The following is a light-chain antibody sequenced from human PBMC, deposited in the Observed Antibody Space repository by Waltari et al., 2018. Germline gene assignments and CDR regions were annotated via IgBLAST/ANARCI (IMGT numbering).Light chain of an antibody. CDR1: EDINTH. CDR3: LQLHSFPRT. Sequence: IQVTQSPSSLSASVGDRVTISCRASEDINTHLAWYPQRPGKAPEILIYGASTVHGGVPSRFSGSGSGTEFTLTITNLQPEDFATYYCLQLHSFPRTFGGGTKIEIK. CDR2: GAS. J-gene: IGKJ4*01. V-gene: IGKV1-9*01.